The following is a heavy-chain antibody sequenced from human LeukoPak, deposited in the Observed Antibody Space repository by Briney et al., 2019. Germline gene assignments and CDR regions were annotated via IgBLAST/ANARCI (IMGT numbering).Heavy chain of an antibody. CDR1: GYTFTGYY. V-gene: IGHV1-2*02. CDR2: INPNSGGT. D-gene: IGHD2-15*01. Sequence: ASVKVSCKASGYTFTGYYLHWMRQAPGQGLEWMAWINPNSGGTNYAQKFQGRVTMTGDTSISTAYMELSRLRSDDTAVYYCARGLPHSRSPFDYWGQGTLVTVSS. J-gene: IGHJ4*02. CDR3: ARGLPHSRSPFDY.